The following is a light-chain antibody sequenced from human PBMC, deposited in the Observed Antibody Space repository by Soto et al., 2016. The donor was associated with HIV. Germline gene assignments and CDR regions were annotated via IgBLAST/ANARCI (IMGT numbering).Light chain of an antibody. Sequence: SYELTQPPSVSVSPGQTARITCSGDVLSRQYTYWYQQKPGQAPVLIIYKDYERPSGIPERFSGSSSGTTVTLTISGVQAEDEADYYCQSADSSGTYVFGTGTKVHRP. CDR2: KDY. CDR3: QSADSSGTYV. V-gene: IGLV3-25*03. J-gene: IGLJ1*01. CDR1: VLSRQY.